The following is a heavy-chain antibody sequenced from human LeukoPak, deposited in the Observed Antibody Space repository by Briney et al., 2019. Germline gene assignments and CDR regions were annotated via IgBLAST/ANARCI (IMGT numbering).Heavy chain of an antibody. CDR1: GYTFTSYG. Sequence: GASVKFSCRASGYTFTSYGISWVRQAPGQGLEWMGWISAYNGNTNYAQKLQGRVTMTTDTSTSTAYMELRSLRSDDTAVYYCARDSRDSSTWDYYYGMDVWGQGTTVTVSS. J-gene: IGHJ6*02. D-gene: IGHD6-13*01. CDR2: ISAYNGNT. CDR3: ARDSRDSSTWDYYYGMDV. V-gene: IGHV1-18*01.